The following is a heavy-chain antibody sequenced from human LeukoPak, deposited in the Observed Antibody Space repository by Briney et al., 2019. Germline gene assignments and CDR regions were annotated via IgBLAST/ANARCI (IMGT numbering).Heavy chain of an antibody. Sequence: ASVKVSCKASGYTFTSYDINWVLQATGQGLEWMGWMNPNSGNTGYAQKFQGRVTMTRNTSISTAYMELSSLRSEDTAVYYCARNVDTAMDFDYWGQGTLVTVSS. CDR1: GYTFTSYD. CDR2: MNPNSGNT. V-gene: IGHV1-8*01. D-gene: IGHD5-18*01. J-gene: IGHJ4*02. CDR3: ARNVDTAMDFDY.